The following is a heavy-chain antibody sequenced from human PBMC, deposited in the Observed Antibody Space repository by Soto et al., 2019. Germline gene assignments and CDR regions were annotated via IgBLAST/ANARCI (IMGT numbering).Heavy chain of an antibody. D-gene: IGHD4-17*01. Sequence: PGESLKISCKGSGYSFTSYWIGWVRQMPGKGLECMGIIYPGDSDTRYSPSFQGQVTISVDKSISTAYLQWSSLKASDTAMYYCARLPNYDDFVGAFNIWGQGTMVTVSS. CDR3: ARLPNYDDFVGAFNI. V-gene: IGHV5-51*01. J-gene: IGHJ3*02. CDR1: GYSFTSYW. CDR2: IYPGDSDT.